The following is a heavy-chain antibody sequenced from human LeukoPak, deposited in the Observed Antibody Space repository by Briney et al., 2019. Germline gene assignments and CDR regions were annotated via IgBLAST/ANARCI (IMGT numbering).Heavy chain of an antibody. V-gene: IGHV1-2*02. J-gene: IGHJ6*03. CDR3: ARALRFLEWLSRWDYYYYMDV. Sequence: ASVKVSCKASGYTCTGYYMHWVRQAPGQGLEWMGWINPNSGGTNYAQEFQGRVTMTRDTSISTAYMGLSRLRSDDTAVYYCARALRFLEWLSRWDYYYYMDVWGKGTTVTVSS. CDR2: INPNSGGT. CDR1: GYTCTGYY. D-gene: IGHD3-3*01.